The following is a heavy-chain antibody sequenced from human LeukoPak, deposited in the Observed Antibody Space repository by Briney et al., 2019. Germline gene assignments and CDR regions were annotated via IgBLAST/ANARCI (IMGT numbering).Heavy chain of an antibody. Sequence: SETLSLTCTVSGGSISSYYWSWIRQPPGKGLEWIGYIYYSGSTNYNPSLKSRVTISVDTSKNQFSLKLSSVTAADTAVYYCARAGVRGYDFWSSGGAFDIWGQGTMVTVSS. CDR1: GGSISSYY. CDR3: ARAGVRGYDFWSSGGAFDI. CDR2: IYYSGST. J-gene: IGHJ3*02. D-gene: IGHD3-3*01. V-gene: IGHV4-59*01.